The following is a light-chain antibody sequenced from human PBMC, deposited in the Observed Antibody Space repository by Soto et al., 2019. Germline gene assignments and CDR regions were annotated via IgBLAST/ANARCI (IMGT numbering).Light chain of an antibody. V-gene: IGKV3-15*01. CDR2: GAS. J-gene: IGKJ1*01. CDR3: QQYDKWPRT. Sequence: EIVMTQSPATLSVSPGERATLSCRASQSITTDLAWYQQKPGQGPRLLIYGASTRATGFPARFSGGGSGAEYTLTISSLQSEDFAVYYCQQYDKWPRTFGQGTKVDIK. CDR1: QSITTD.